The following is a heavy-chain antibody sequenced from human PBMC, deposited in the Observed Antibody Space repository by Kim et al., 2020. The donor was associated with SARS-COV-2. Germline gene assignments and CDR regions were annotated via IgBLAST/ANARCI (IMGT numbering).Heavy chain of an antibody. D-gene: IGHD3-3*01. J-gene: IGHJ4*02. CDR1: GFTFSSYG. V-gene: IGHV3-30*18. Sequence: GGSLRLSCAASGFTFSSYGMHWVRQAPGKGLEWVAVISYDGSNKYYADSVKGRFTISRDNSKNTLYLQMNSLRAEDTAVYYCAKDGDYYDFWSGYWTRRPYGSGSYFLDYWGQGTLVTVSS. CDR3: AKDGDYYDFWSGYWTRRPYGSGSYFLDY. CDR2: ISYDGSNK.